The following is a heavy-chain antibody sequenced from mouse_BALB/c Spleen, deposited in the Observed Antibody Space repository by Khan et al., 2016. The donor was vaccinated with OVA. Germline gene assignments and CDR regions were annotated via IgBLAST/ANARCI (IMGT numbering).Heavy chain of an antibody. Sequence: EVKLVESGGGLVKPGGSLKLSYTASGFTFSSYAMSWVRLTPEKRLEWVASITSGGSTFYPDSVKGRFTISRDNARNILYLQMSSLRSEDTAIYXCTRTKYDYDGSPYAMDYWGQGTSVTVSS. CDR1: GFTFSSYA. CDR2: ITSGGST. CDR3: TRTKYDYDGSPYAMDY. V-gene: IGHV5-6-5*01. D-gene: IGHD2-4*01. J-gene: IGHJ4*01.